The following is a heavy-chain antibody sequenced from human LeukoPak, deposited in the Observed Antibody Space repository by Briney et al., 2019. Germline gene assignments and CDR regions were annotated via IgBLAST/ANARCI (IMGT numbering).Heavy chain of an antibody. V-gene: IGHV3-48*04. D-gene: IGHD2-15*01. CDR2: ISSSGSTI. CDR1: GFTFNTYI. CDR3: ATSARTYIGSSLDY. Sequence: SGGSLRLSCAASGFTFNTYIMNWVRQAPGKGLEWVSYISSSGSTIYYADSVKGRFTISRDSVRDSLYLQMNSLRAEDTAVYYCATSARTYIGSSLDYWGQGTLVTVSS. J-gene: IGHJ4*02.